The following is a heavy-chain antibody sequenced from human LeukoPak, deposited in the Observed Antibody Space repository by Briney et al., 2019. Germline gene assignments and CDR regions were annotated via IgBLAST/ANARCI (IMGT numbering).Heavy chain of an antibody. CDR2: IYISGST. CDR1: GGSISSYY. D-gene: IGHD3-10*01. Sequence: PSETLSLTCTVSGGSISSYYWSWIRQPAGKGLEWIGRIYISGSTNYNPSLKSRVTMSVDTSKNQFSLKLSSVTAADTAVYYCARAEGSGSFSSWFDPWGQGTLVTVSS. V-gene: IGHV4-4*07. J-gene: IGHJ5*02. CDR3: ARAEGSGSFSSWFDP.